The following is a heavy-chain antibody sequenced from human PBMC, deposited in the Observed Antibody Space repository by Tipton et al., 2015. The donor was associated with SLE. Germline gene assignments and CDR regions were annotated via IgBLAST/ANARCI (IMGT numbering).Heavy chain of an antibody. Sequence: LRLSCAASGFTFSSYWMSWVRQAPGKGLEWIGSIYYSGSTYYNPSLKSRVAISVDTSKNQFSLRLSSVTAADTAVYYCARLSYGSGCVWGQGTLVTVSS. J-gene: IGHJ4*02. CDR2: IYYSGST. CDR3: ARLSYGSGCV. V-gene: IGHV4-38-2*01. CDR1: GFTFSSYW. D-gene: IGHD3-10*01.